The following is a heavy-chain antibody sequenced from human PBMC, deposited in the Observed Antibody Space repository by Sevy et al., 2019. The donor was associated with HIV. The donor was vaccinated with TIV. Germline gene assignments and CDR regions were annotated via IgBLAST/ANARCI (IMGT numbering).Heavy chain of an antibody. V-gene: IGHV3-48*02. J-gene: IGHJ4*02. CDR1: GFTFSDYN. D-gene: IGHD3-10*01. CDR3: ARDDTASYLPVS. CDR2: ISRSGTTR. Sequence: GGSLRLSCAASGFTFSDYNLNWVRQAPGKGLEWVSYISRSGTTRHYADSVRGRFTISRDDAKNSLYLQMSSLRDEDTAVYYCARDDTASYLPVSWGQGTLVTVSS.